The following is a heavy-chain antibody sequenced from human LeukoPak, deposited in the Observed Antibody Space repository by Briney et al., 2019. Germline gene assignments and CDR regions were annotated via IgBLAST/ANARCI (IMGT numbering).Heavy chain of an antibody. D-gene: IGHD1-7*01. J-gene: IGHJ4*02. Sequence: ASETLSLTCTVSGVSISSSSYYWGWIRQPPGKGLEWIGSIYYSGSTYYNPSLKSRVTISVDTSKNQFSLKLSSVTAADTAVYYCARGGPNWNYVFFDYWGQGTLVTVSS. CDR3: ARGGPNWNYVFFDY. V-gene: IGHV4-39*07. CDR1: GVSISSSSYY. CDR2: IYYSGST.